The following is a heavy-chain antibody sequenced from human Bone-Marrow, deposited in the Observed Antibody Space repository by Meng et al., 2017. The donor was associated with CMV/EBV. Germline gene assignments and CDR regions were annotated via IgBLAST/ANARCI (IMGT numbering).Heavy chain of an antibody. J-gene: IGHJ4*02. CDR1: GFTFSSYS. V-gene: IGHV3-21*01. CDR3: ARDFKEYCSSTSCAKTFDY. D-gene: IGHD2-2*01. Sequence: ETLSLTCAASGFTFSSYSMNWVRQAPGKGLEWVSSISSSSSYIYYADSVKGRFTISRDNAKNPLYLQMNSLRAEDTAVYYCARDFKEYCSSTSCAKTFDYWGQGTLVTVSS. CDR2: ISSSSSYI.